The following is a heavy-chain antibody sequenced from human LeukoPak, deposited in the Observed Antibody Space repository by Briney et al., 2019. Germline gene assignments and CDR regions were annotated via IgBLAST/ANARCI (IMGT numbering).Heavy chain of an antibody. CDR3: ARDRAVPGTGREGFDS. CDR2: IYSGGST. D-gene: IGHD6-19*01. J-gene: IGHJ4*02. V-gene: IGHV3-66*01. Sequence: PGGSLRLSCAASGFTVSSNYMSWVRQAPGKGLEWVSVIYSGGSTYYADSVKGRFTISRDNSKNTLYLQMNSLRAEDTAVYYCARDRAVPGTGREGFDSWGQGTLVTVSS. CDR1: GFTVSSNY.